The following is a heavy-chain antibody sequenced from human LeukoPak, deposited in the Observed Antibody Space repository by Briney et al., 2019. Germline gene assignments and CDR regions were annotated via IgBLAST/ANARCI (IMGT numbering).Heavy chain of an antibody. V-gene: IGHV3-23*01. Sequence: GGSLRLSCAASGFTFSSYAMSWVRQAPGKGLEWVSAISGSGGSTYYADSVKGRFTISRDNAKNSLYLQMNSLRAEDTAVYYCARVLYGGNPDGVYYYMDVWGKGTTVTISS. J-gene: IGHJ6*03. CDR2: ISGSGGST. D-gene: IGHD4-23*01. CDR3: ARVLYGGNPDGVYYYMDV. CDR1: GFTFSSYA.